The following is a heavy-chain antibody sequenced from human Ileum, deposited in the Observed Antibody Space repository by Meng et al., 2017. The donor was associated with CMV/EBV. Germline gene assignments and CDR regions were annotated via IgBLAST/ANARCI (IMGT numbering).Heavy chain of an antibody. CDR1: GFYVKSNF. CDR3: ARGIAYEHYYDF. D-gene: IGHD3-22*01. V-gene: IGHV3-53*01. J-gene: IGHJ4*01. CDR2: IYSGGNT. Sequence: GESLKISCAASGFYVKSNFITWVRQAPGKGLEWVSVIYSGGNTYYADSVKGRFTISRDTSKNSVYLQMDSLRAEDTAMYYCARGIAYEHYYDFWGHGTLVTGSS.